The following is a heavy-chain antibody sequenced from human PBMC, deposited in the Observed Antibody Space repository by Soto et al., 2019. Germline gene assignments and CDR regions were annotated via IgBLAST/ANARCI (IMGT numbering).Heavy chain of an antibody. J-gene: IGHJ3*01. CDR2: ISGDGSST. CDR3: ARSLPGTYGAFDL. D-gene: IGHD1-7*01. V-gene: IGHV3-74*01. CDR1: EFTFRSYW. Sequence: EVQLVDSGGGLVQPGGSLRLSCAASEFTFRSYWMHWVRQSPGKGLVWVSRISGDGSSTTYADSVSGRFTISRDNAKNTVYLQMDSLRAEGTAVYYCARSLPGTYGAFDLWGQGTMVTVSS.